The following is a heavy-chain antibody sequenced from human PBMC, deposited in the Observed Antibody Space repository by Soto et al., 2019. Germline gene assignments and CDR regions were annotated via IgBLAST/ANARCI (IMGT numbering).Heavy chain of an antibody. CDR3: ARDWWFYYDSGSYSGTDY. CDR1: GYTFTGYY. J-gene: IGHJ4*02. V-gene: IGHV1-2*04. D-gene: IGHD3-22*01. Sequence: ASVKVSCKASGYTFTGYYMHWVRQAPGQGLEWMGWINPNSGGTNYAQKFQGWVTMTRDTSMSTAYMELRRLRSDDTAVYYCARDWWFYYDSGSYSGTDYWGQGTLVTVSS. CDR2: INPNSGGT.